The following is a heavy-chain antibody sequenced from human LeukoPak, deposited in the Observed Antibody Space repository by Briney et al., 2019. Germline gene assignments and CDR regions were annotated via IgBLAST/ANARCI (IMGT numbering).Heavy chain of an antibody. CDR3: AREGSSSWIHYYMDV. J-gene: IGHJ6*03. CDR1: GGSISSYC. D-gene: IGHD6-13*01. Sequence: SETLSLTCTVSGGSISSYCWSWIRQPAGKGLEWIGRIYTSGSTNYNPSLKSRVTMSVDTSKNQFSLKLSSVTAADTAVYYCAREGSSSWIHYYMDVWGKGPRSPSP. CDR2: IYTSGST. V-gene: IGHV4-4*07.